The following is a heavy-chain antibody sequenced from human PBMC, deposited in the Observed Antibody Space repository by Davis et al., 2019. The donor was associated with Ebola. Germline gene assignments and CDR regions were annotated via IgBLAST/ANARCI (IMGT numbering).Heavy chain of an antibody. CDR3: ARDHNWGPDY. CDR1: GYTFSGYY. Sequence: ASVKVSCKASGYTFSGYYIHWVRQVPGQGLEWMGWIHPNSGGTNYAQKFQGRLTVTRDTSISTAYMELSALTSDDTAVYYCARDHNWGPDYWGQGTLVTVSS. V-gene: IGHV1-2*02. CDR2: IHPNSGGT. D-gene: IGHD7-27*01. J-gene: IGHJ4*02.